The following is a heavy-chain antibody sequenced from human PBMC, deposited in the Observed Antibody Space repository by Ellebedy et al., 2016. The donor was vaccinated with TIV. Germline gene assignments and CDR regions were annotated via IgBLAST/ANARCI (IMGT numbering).Heavy chain of an antibody. Sequence: AASVKVSCKASGGIFRSNAFSWVRQAPGQGLEWMGGIVAVFGTTTYAQKFQGRVTITADESPSAVYMELSGLTADDTAVYYCARYSGYHFRGNYFDYWGQGTLVTVSS. CDR2: IVAVFGTT. D-gene: IGHD5-12*01. CDR3: ARYSGYHFRGNYFDY. J-gene: IGHJ4*02. V-gene: IGHV1-69*13. CDR1: GGIFRSNA.